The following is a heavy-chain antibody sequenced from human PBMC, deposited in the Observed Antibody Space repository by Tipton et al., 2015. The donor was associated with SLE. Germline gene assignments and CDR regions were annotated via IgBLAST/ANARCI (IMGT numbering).Heavy chain of an antibody. CDR2: INAGNGNT. CDR3: ARAGGGYYYYYGMDV. CDR1: GYTFTSYG. D-gene: IGHD2-15*01. J-gene: IGHJ6*02. Sequence: QLVQSGAEVKKPGASVKVSCKASGYTFTSYGISWVRQAPGQGLEWMGWINAGNGNTKYSQKFQGRVTITRDTSASTAYMELSSLRSEDTAVYYCARAGGGYYYYYGMDVWGQGTTVTVSS. V-gene: IGHV1-18*01.